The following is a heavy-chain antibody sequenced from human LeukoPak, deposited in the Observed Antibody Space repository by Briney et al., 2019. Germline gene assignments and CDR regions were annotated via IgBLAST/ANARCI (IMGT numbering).Heavy chain of an antibody. CDR3: ATDNYGTFYYFAS. CDR2: ISYSGST. V-gene: IGHV4-31*03. Sequence: PSQTLSLTCTVSGGSISSDNYYWSWIRQHPGKGQEWIGYISYSGSTDYNPSLKSRVSISMDTSKNQFSLKLNSVTAADTAVYYCATDNYGTFYYFASWGQGTLVTVSS. CDR1: GGSISSDNYY. J-gene: IGHJ4*02. D-gene: IGHD3-10*01.